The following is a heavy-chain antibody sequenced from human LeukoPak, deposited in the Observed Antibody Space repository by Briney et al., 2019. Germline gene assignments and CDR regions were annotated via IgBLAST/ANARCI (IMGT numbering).Heavy chain of an antibody. Sequence: PGRSLRLSCAASGFTFSNFGMQWVRRAPGKGLEWVAIISYGGSEKYYADSVKGRFTISRDNSKNTLYLQMSSLRTNDTAVYFCARDLGGPDYWGQGTLATVSS. CDR2: ISYGGSEK. CDR3: ARDLGGPDY. V-gene: IGHV3-30*15. CDR1: GFTFSNFG. D-gene: IGHD3-16*01. J-gene: IGHJ4*02.